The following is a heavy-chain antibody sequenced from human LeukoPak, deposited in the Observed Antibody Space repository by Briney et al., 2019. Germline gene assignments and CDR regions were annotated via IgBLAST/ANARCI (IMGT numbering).Heavy chain of an antibody. CDR1: GFTFSSYG. J-gene: IGHJ3*02. CDR3: ARAQSARGYGWYSSNHDAFDI. D-gene: IGHD6-13*01. V-gene: IGHV3-21*01. CDR2: ISSSSSYI. Sequence: GGSLRLSCAASGFTFSSYGMNWVRQAPGKGLEWVSSISSSSSYIYYADSVKGRFTISRDNAKNSLYLQMNSLRAEDTAVYYCARAQSARGYGWYSSNHDAFDIWGQGTMVTVSS.